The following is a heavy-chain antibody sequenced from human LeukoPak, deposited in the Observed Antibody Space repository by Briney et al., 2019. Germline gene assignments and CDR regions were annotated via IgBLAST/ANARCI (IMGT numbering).Heavy chain of an antibody. Sequence: GGSLRLTCEASEFIFSNYWMSWVRQAPVRGLEWVANIKEDGGDKYYVDSVKCRFTISRDNAKRSLYLQMSSLRAEDTAVYYCARDTFRSDLDYCGQGTLVTVSS. V-gene: IGHV3-7*01. CDR2: IKEDGGDK. D-gene: IGHD6-19*01. CDR1: EFIFSNYW. J-gene: IGHJ4*02. CDR3: ARDTFRSDLDY.